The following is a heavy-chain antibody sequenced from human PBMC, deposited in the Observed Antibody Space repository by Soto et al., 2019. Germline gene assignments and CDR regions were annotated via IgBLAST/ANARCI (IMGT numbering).Heavy chain of an antibody. D-gene: IGHD3-3*02. V-gene: IGHV3-48*03. CDR2: ISSSGSTI. Sequence: LSLTCGVYGGSFRNYYWIWVRQPPGKGLEWISYISSSGSTIYYADSVKGRFTISRDNAKNSLYLQMNSLRAEDTAFYYCARSPFLECNWAQGTLVTVSS. CDR3: ARSPFLECN. J-gene: IGHJ4*02. CDR1: GGSFRNYY.